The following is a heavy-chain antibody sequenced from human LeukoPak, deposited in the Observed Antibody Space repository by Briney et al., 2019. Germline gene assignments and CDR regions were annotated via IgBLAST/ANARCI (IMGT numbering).Heavy chain of an antibody. CDR3: ASGGIYYGAAFDF. V-gene: IGHV3-20*04. CDR1: GFTFSDYY. J-gene: IGHJ4*02. D-gene: IGHD1-26*01. CDR2: INWNGGST. Sequence: GGSLRLSCAASGFTFSDYYMSWIRQAPGKGLEWVSGINWNGGSTGYADSVKGRFTISRDNAKNSLYLQMSSLRAEDTALYYCASGGIYYGAAFDFWGQGTLVTVSS.